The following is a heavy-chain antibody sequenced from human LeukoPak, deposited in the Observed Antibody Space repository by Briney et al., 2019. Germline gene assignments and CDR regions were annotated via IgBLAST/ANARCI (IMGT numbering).Heavy chain of an antibody. J-gene: IGHJ3*01. V-gene: IGHV3-74*01. Sequence: GGSLRLPCAASGFTLGNSWAHWVRQAPGKGLVWVSLINADGSTATYADSVKGRFTISRDNARNTLSLQMNSLTIEDTAVYYCVVVVEPPDSDGFDVWGQGTMITVSS. D-gene: IGHD1-14*01. CDR3: VVVVEPPDSDGFDV. CDR1: GFTLGNSW. CDR2: INADGSTA.